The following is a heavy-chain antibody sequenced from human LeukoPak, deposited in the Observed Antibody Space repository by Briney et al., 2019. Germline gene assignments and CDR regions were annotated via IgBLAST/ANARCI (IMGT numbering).Heavy chain of an antibody. J-gene: IGHJ5*02. CDR2: IYYSGST. D-gene: IGHD3-10*01. Sequence: SQTLSLTCTVSGGSISSGGYYWSWIRQHPGKGLEWIGYIYYSGSTYYNPSPKSRVTISVDTSKNQFSLKLSSVTAADTAVYYCARDRYGSGSYYTHNWFDPWGQGTLVTVSS. CDR1: GGSISSGGYY. V-gene: IGHV4-31*03. CDR3: ARDRYGSGSYYTHNWFDP.